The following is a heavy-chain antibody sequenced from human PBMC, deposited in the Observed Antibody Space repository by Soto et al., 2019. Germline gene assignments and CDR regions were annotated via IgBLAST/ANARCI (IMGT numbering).Heavy chain of an antibody. V-gene: IGHV3-30*18. CDR1: GFTFSSYG. CDR3: AKSLGRSCRYCSGGSCYSNDY. CDR2: ISYDGSNK. D-gene: IGHD2-15*01. J-gene: IGHJ4*02. Sequence: QVQLVESGGGVVQPGRSLRLSCAASGFTFSSYGMHWVRQAPGKGLEWVAVISYDGSNKYYADSVKGRFTISRDNSKNTLYLQMNSLRAEDTAVYYCAKSLGRSCRYCSGGSCYSNDYWGQGTLVTVSS.